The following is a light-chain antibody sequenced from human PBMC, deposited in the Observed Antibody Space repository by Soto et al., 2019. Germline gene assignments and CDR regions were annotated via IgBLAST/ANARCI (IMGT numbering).Light chain of an antibody. Sequence: DXXMTQSPSSLSAAVGDRVTITCRASRSIGNYLNWYQQKPESAPKLLIYLTSSLQSGVPSRFSGSGSGTDFTLTISSLQPEDFATYYCQQSYSTPYSFGQGTKLEIK. CDR2: LTS. CDR1: RSIGNY. CDR3: QQSYSTPYS. J-gene: IGKJ2*01. V-gene: IGKV1-39*01.